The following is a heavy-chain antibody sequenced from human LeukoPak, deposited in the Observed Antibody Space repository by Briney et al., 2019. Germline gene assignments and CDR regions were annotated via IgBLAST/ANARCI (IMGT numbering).Heavy chain of an antibody. D-gene: IGHD3-10*01. CDR2: ISAYNGNT. J-gene: IGHJ6*03. CDR1: GYTFTSYG. V-gene: IGHV1-18*01. CDR3: ARVGGLWFRELSVLSPYYYYYMDV. Sequence: ASVKVSCKASGYTFTSYGISWVRQAPGQGLEWMGWISAYNGNTNYAQKLQGRVTMTTDTSTSTAYMELRSLRSDDTAVYYCARVGGLWFRELSVLSPYYYYYMDVWGKGTTVTISS.